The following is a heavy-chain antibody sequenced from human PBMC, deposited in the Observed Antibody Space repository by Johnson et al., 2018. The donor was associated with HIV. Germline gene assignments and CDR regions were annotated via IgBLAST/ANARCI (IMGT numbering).Heavy chain of an antibody. Sequence: VQLVESGGGVVQPGRSLRLSCAASGFTFSSYAMSWVRQAPGKGLEWVSAISGSGGSTYYADSVKGRFTISRDNSKNTLYLQMNSLRAEDTAVYYCSIDRRQLLGWLSVGFDIWGQGTMVTVSS. J-gene: IGHJ3*02. CDR2: ISGSGGST. V-gene: IGHV3-23*04. CDR1: GFTFSSYA. CDR3: SIDRRQLLGWLSVGFDI. D-gene: IGHD3-3*01.